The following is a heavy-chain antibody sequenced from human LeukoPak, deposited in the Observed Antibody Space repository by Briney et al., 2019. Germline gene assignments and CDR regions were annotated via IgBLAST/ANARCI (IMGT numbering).Heavy chain of an antibody. CDR1: GYSFTNYW. CDR2: IYPGDSDT. Sequence: GESLKISCKGSGYSFTNYWIGWVRQMPGKGLEWMGIIYPGDSDTRYSPSFQGQVTFSADKSISTTYLQWSSMNASETAMYYCARLPGYCTGGSCYFDYWGQGTLVTVSS. CDR3: ARLPGYCTGGSCYFDY. D-gene: IGHD2-15*01. J-gene: IGHJ4*02. V-gene: IGHV5-51*01.